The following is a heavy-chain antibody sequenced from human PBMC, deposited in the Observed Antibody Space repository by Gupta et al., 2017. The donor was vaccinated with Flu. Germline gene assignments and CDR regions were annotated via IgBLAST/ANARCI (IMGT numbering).Heavy chain of an antibody. V-gene: IGHV3-23*01. J-gene: IGHJ4*02. D-gene: IGHD2-21*02. Sequence: FSFLDYAMTWVRQTPGNCLDCVSSIDGGGGGTYVAISVNGRFTTSIDTCETALFLQMSSLRAEATAIYYCATDDRCDPRPKWGQGTLVTV. CDR2: IDGGGGGT. CDR1: FSFLDYA. CDR3: ATDDRCDPRPK.